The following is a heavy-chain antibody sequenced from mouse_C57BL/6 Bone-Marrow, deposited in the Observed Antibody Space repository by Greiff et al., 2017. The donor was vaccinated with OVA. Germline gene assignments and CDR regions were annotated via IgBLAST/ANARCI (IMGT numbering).Heavy chain of an antibody. Sequence: QVQLKESGPGLVQPSQSLSITCTVSGFSLTSYGVHWVRQSPGKGLEWLGVIWSGGSTDYNAAFISRLSINKDNSKSQVFFKMNSLQADDTAIYYCARKGGLSGSSWFAYWGQGTLVTVSA. CDR1: GFSLTSYG. J-gene: IGHJ3*01. CDR3: ARKGGLSGSSWFAY. D-gene: IGHD4-1*01. V-gene: IGHV2-2*01. CDR2: IWSGGST.